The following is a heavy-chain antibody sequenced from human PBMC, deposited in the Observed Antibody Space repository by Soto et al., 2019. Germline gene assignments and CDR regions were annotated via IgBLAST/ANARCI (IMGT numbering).Heavy chain of an antibody. J-gene: IGHJ4*02. CDR2: IWYDGSNK. CDR1: GFTFSHYA. CDR3: AREPREYYFDL. Sequence: HPGGSLRLSCAASGFTFSHYAFHWVRQAPGKGLEWVAAIWYDGSNKYYADSVKGRFTISRDNSKNTLYLQMNSLRAEDTAVYYCAREPREYYFDLGGKETLVTVPS. V-gene: IGHV3-33*08.